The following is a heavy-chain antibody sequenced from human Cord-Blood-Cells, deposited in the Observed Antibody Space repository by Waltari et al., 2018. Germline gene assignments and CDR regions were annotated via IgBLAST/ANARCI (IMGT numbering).Heavy chain of an antibody. J-gene: IGHJ4*02. CDR3: ARGRIGYYYPDY. Sequence: QVQLQQWGAGLLKPSETLSLTCAVYGGSFSGYYWSWIRQPPGKGLEWIGEINHSGSTNNNPSLKSRVTRSVDTSKTQFSLKLSSVTAADTAVYYCARGRIGYYYPDYWGQGTLVTVSS. V-gene: IGHV4-34*01. CDR2: INHSGST. CDR1: GGSFSGYY. D-gene: IGHD3-3*01.